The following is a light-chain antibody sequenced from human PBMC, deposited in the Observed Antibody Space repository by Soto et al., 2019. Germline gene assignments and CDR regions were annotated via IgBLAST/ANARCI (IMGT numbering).Light chain of an antibody. V-gene: IGKV4-1*01. CDR2: WAS. Sequence: DIVMTQSPDSLAVSLGERATINCKSSQNILYTNNKNYLVWYQQKPGQTPKLLISWASTRESGVPDRFSGSGSGTDFTLTISSLQADDVAVYYCQQCYSAPLTFDGGTKVEI. J-gene: IGKJ4*01. CDR3: QQCYSAPLT. CDR1: QNILYTNNKNY.